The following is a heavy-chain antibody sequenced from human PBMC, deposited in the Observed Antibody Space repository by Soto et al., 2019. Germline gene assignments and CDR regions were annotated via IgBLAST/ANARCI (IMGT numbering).Heavy chain of an antibody. Sequence: SETLSLTCAVYGGSFSPYYWTWIRQPPGKGLEWIGEINHVGLTQSNPSPKSRVTISVDSSKNQFSLRLRSVTAADTAVYYCTRGGGSSDNFFGPWGQGTLVTVSS. J-gene: IGHJ5*02. CDR1: GGSFSPYY. CDR2: INHVGLT. CDR3: TRGGGSSDNFFGP. V-gene: IGHV4-34*01. D-gene: IGHD3-16*01.